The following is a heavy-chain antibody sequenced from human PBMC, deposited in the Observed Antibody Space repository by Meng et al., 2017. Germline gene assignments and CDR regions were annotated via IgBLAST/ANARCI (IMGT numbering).Heavy chain of an antibody. Sequence: QVPPPQSGPGLVKPPQNLSLTCAISGDSVSSNSAAWNWIRQSPSRGLEWLGRTYYRSKWYNDYAVSVKSRITINPDTSKNQFSLQLNSVTPEDTAMYYCARDRSGWYSGRGPFDYWGQGTLVTVSS. D-gene: IGHD6-19*01. CDR2: TYYRSKWYN. V-gene: IGHV6-1*01. J-gene: IGHJ4*02. CDR1: GDSVSSNSAA. CDR3: ARDRSGWYSGRGPFDY.